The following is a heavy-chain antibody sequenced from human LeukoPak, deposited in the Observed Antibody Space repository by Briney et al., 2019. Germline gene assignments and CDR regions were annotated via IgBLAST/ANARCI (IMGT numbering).Heavy chain of an antibody. CDR3: TTSKAIFGDFDY. Sequence: GGSLRLSCAASGFTFSDAWMNWVRQAPGKGLEWVGRIKSNNEGGTTDYAAPVKGRFTISRDDSKNTLYLQMNSLKTEDTAVYHRTTSKAIFGDFDYWGQGTLVTVSS. J-gene: IGHJ4*02. CDR1: GFTFSDAW. V-gene: IGHV3-15*01. CDR2: IKSNNEGGTT. D-gene: IGHD3-3*01.